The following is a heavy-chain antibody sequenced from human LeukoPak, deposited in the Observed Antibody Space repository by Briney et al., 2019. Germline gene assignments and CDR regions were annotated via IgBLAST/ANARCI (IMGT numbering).Heavy chain of an antibody. CDR2: INPDGSQK. J-gene: IGHJ4*02. D-gene: IGHD5-24*01. CDR1: GFSFSGSW. V-gene: IGHV3-7*01. Sequence: GESLRLSCAASGFSFSGSWMNWVRQAPGKGLEWVANINPDGSQKRFVDSVMGRFTMSRDNAKNSLYLQMNGLRSEDTAVFYCAAWTDRGYNFWGQGTLVTVSS. CDR3: AAWTDRGYNF.